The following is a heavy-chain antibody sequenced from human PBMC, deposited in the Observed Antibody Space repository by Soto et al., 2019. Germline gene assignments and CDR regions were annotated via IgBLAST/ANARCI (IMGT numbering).Heavy chain of an antibody. D-gene: IGHD2-15*01. Sequence: GGSLRLSCVVSKFTFSSSWMHWVRQGPGKGLMWVSRINSDGSFINYADSVKGRFTTSRDNAKNMLYLQMNSLRAEDTALYYCVTGWSEYWGQGTLVTVSS. J-gene: IGHJ4*02. CDR2: INSDGSFI. CDR1: KFTFSSSW. V-gene: IGHV3-74*01. CDR3: VTGWSEY.